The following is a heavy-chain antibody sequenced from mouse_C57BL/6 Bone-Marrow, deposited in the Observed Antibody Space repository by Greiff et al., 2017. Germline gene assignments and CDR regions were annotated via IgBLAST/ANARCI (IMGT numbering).Heavy chain of an antibody. CDR2: ISYDGSN. CDR3: ASTAQATVAY. D-gene: IGHD3-2*02. V-gene: IGHV3-6*01. Sequence: EVQLVESGPGLVKPSQSLSLTCSVTGYSITSGYYWNWIRQFPGNKLEWMGYISYDGSNNYNPSLKNRISITRDTSKTQFFLKLNSVTTVDTATYYCASTAQATVAYWGQGTLVTVSA. CDR1: GYSITSGYY. J-gene: IGHJ3*01.